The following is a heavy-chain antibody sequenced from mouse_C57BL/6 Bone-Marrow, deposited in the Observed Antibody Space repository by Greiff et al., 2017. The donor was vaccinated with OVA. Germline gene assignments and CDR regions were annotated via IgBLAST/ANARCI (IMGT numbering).Heavy chain of an antibody. D-gene: IGHD6-1*01. V-gene: IGHV1-82*01. Sequence: VQGVESGPELVKPGASVKISCKASGYAFSSSWMNWVKQRPGKGLEWIGRIYPGDGDTNYNGKFKGKATLTADKASSTAYMQLSSLTSEDSAVYVCAREVFSLFAYWGQGTLVTVSA. CDR3: AREVFSLFAY. J-gene: IGHJ3*01. CDR2: IYPGDGDT. CDR1: GYAFSSSW.